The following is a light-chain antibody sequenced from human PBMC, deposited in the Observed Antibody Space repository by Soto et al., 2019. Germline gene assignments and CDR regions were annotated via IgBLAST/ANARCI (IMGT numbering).Light chain of an antibody. CDR2: AAT. Sequence: DIQMTQPPSSLSASVGDRVTITCRASQSIISYLSWYQQKPGKAPKLLIYAATTLQSGVPSRFSGSGSGTDFTLTISSLQPEDSATYYCQQSYDILSFGGGTKVDIK. CDR1: QSIISY. V-gene: IGKV1-39*01. J-gene: IGKJ4*01. CDR3: QQSYDILS.